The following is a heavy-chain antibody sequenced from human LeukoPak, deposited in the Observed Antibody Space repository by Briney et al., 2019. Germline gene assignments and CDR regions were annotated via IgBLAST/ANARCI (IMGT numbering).Heavy chain of an antibody. Sequence: RVSLRLSCAASGFTFTDFYMSWIRQAPGKGLEWVSYISISGTTIYYADSVKGRFTFSRDNAKNSLYLQMNSLRAEDTAVYYCARTGRLQYGDYVAFDYWGQGTLVTVSS. CDR3: ARTGRLQYGDYVAFDY. D-gene: IGHD4-17*01. CDR1: GFTFTDFY. CDR2: ISISGTTI. J-gene: IGHJ4*02. V-gene: IGHV3-11*01.